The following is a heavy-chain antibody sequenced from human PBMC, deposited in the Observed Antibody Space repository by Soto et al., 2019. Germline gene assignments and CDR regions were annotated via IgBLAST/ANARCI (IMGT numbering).Heavy chain of an antibody. J-gene: IGHJ3*02. CDR2: ISAYNGNT. CDR1: GYTFTSYG. V-gene: IGHV1-18*01. Sequence: ASVKVSCKASGYTFTSYGISWVRQAPGQGLEWMGCISAYNGNTNYAQKLQGRVTMTEDTSTDTAYMELSSLRSEDTAVYYCATPNAFDIWGQGTMVTV. CDR3: ATPNAFDI.